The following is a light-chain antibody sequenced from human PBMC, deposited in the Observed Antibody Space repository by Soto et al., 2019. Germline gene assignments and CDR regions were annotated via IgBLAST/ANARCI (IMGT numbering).Light chain of an antibody. CDR2: GAS. CDR3: QQYGTFPRT. V-gene: IGKV3-20*01. Sequence: EIVLTQSPGTLSLSPGERVTLSCRASQSVRSSYLAWYQQNPGQAPRLLIYGASSRATGIPDRFSGSGSGTDFTLTISSLEPEDFAVYYCQQYGTFPRTFGQGTKV. J-gene: IGKJ1*01. CDR1: QSVRSSY.